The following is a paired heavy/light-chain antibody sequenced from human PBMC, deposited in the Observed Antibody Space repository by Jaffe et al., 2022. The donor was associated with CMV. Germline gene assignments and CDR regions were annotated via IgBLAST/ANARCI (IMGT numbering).Heavy chain of an antibody. Sequence: EVQLMESGGALVQPGGSLRLSCAASGFIFSNYAMTWVRQGPGKGLEWVSAISGSGGYTYYADSVKGRFTVSRDSSKNTLYLEMNRLRADDTAVYYCAKGSYYPGIYYYYMDVWGKGTTVTVSS. CDR2: ISGSGGYT. V-gene: IGHV3-23*01. CDR1: GFIFSNYA. CDR3: AKGSYYPGIYYYYMDV. D-gene: IGHD3-10*01. J-gene: IGHJ6*03.
Light chain of an antibody. J-gene: IGKJ4*01. CDR2: AAS. CDR3: QQSYTYSPLT. V-gene: IGKV1-39*01. CDR1: QTIRGY. Sequence: DIQMTQSPSSLSASVGDRVTITCRASQTIRGYLNWYQQKPGKAPRLLIYAASTLQSGVPSRFSGSGSGTDFTLTISSLQPEDFASYFCQQSYTYSPLTFGGGTKVDIK.